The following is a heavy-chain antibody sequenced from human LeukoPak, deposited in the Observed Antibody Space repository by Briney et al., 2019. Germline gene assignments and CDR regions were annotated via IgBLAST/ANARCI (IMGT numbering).Heavy chain of an antibody. V-gene: IGHV3-11*04. CDR1: GFIFSDYY. D-gene: IGHD2-15*01. CDR3: ARAYCTGGSCYSDY. Sequence: PGGSLRLSCAASGFIFSDYYMSWIRQAPGKGLEWVSYISSSGSTTYYADSVKGRFTISRDNAKNSLYLQMNSLRAEDTAVYYCARAYCTGGSCYSDYWGQGTLVTVSS. CDR2: ISSSGSTT. J-gene: IGHJ4*02.